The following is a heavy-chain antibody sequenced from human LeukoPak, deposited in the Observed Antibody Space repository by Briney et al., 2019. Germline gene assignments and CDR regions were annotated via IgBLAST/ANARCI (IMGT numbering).Heavy chain of an antibody. J-gene: IGHJ4*02. Sequence: SETLSLTCAVSGVPFSNYYWSWVRQSPRQGLEWIGEINHSGYTNYNPSLKSRVTMSIDTSENQFSLRLTSVTAADAGVCYCTRAVAGHPDWGQGTLVTVFS. CDR3: TRAVAGHPD. V-gene: IGHV4-34*01. D-gene: IGHD6-19*01. CDR1: GVPFSNYY. CDR2: INHSGYT.